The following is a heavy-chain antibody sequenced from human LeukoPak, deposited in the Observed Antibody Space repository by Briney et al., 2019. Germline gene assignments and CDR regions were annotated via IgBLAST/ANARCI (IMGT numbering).Heavy chain of an antibody. CDR3: ARRSRSTEYYYALDV. D-gene: IGHD2-2*01. V-gene: IGHV5-51*01. CDR2: IYPGDSET. J-gene: IGHJ6*02. CDR1: GYSFTNNW. Sequence: GESLKISCKGSGYSFTNNWIGWVRQMPGKGLGWMGIIYPGDSETIYSPSFKGQVTISVDKSNTTAYLQWSSLKASDSAIYFCARRSRSTEYYYALDVWGQGTTVTVSS.